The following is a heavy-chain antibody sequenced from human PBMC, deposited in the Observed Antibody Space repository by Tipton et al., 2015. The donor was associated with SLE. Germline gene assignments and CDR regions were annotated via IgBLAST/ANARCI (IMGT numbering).Heavy chain of an antibody. D-gene: IGHD1-26*01. CDR2: ISYDGSNK. CDR3: ARDGGGATFGH. CDR1: GFTFSTYA. V-gene: IGHV3-30*04. Sequence: SLRLSCAASGFTFSTYAMHWVRQAPGKGLEWVAVISYDGSNKYYADSVKGRFTISRDTSKNTLHLYMNSLRAEDTAVYYCARDGGGATFGHWGQGTLVTVSS. J-gene: IGHJ4*02.